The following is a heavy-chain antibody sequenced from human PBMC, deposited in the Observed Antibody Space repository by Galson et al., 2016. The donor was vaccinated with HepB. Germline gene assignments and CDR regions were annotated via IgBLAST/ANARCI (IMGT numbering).Heavy chain of an antibody. V-gene: IGHV4-59*08. CDR3: AATGAAGKTVAY. Sequence: SETLSLTCTVSGGSINDYYWNWIRQPPGKGLEWIGYIDYYGSTKYNPSLEIRVAISVDTSKKHFSLKLGSVIAADTALYYCAATGAAGKTVAYWGQGTLVTVSS. CDR2: IDYYGST. J-gene: IGHJ4*02. CDR1: GGSINDYY. D-gene: IGHD6-13*01.